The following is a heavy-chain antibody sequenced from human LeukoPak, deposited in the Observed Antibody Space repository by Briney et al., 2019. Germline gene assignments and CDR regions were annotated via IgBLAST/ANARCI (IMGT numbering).Heavy chain of an antibody. V-gene: IGHV4-34*01. CDR1: GGSFSGYY. J-gene: IGHJ4*02. CDR2: INHSGST. Sequence: PSETLSLTCAVYGGSFSGYYWSWIRQPPGKGLEWIGEINHSGSTNYNPSLKSRVTISVDTSKNQFSLKLSSVTAADTAVYYCARGTSPNEYYYDSSGHGGFDYWGQGTLVTVSS. D-gene: IGHD3-22*01. CDR3: ARGTSPNEYYYDSSGHGGFDY.